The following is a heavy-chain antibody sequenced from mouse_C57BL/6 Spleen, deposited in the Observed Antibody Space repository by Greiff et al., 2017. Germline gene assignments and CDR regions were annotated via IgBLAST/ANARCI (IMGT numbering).Heavy chain of an antibody. CDR3: ARWEYGSSYVWYFDV. CDR1: GYTFTSYG. CDR2: IYPRSGNT. Sequence: QVQLKESGAELARPGASVKLSCKASGYTFTSYGISWVKQRTGQGLEWIGEIYPRSGNTYYNEKFKGKATLTADKSSSTAYMELRSLTSEDSAVYFCARWEYGSSYVWYFDVWGTGTTVTVSS. V-gene: IGHV1-81*01. D-gene: IGHD1-1*01. J-gene: IGHJ1*03.